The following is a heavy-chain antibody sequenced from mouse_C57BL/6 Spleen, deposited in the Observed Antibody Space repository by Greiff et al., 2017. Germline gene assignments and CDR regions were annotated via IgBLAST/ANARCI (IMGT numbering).Heavy chain of an antibody. CDR2: ISYDGSN. V-gene: IGHV3-6*01. J-gene: IGHJ1*03. CDR1: GYSITSGYY. CDR3: ARGGGSRYFDV. Sequence: EVQLQESGPGLVKPSQSLSLTCSVTGYSITSGYYWNWIRQFPGNKLEWMGYISYDGSNNYNPSLKNRISITRDTSKNQFFLKLNSVTTEDTATYYWARGGGSRYFDVWGTGTTVTVSS. D-gene: IGHD1-1*01.